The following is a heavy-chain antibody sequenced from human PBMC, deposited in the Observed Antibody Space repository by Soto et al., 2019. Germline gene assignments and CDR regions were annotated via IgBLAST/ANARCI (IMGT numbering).Heavy chain of an antibody. V-gene: IGHV3-15*01. CDR2: IKSKTDGGTT. D-gene: IGHD2-15*01. CDR3: TTEEIGGYQLYYFDY. Sequence: EVQLVESGGGLVKPGGSLRLSCAASGFTFSNAWMSWVRQAPGKGLEWVGRIKSKTDGGTTDYAAPVKGRFTISRDDSKNTLYLQMNSLKTEDTAVYYCTTEEIGGYQLYYFDYWGQGTLVTVSS. CDR1: GFTFSNAW. J-gene: IGHJ4*02.